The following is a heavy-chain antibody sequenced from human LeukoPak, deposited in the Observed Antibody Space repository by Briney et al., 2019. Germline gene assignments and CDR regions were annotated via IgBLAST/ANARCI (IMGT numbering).Heavy chain of an antibody. CDR3: ARLRYYGMDV. V-gene: IGHV3-48*01. CDR2: ISSSSSTI. CDR1: GFTFSSYS. Sequence: GGSLRLSCAASGFTFSSYSMNWVRQAPGKGLEWVSYISSSSSTIYYADSVKGRFTISRDNAKNSLYLQMNSLRAEDTAVYYCARLRYYGMDVWGQGTTATVSS. J-gene: IGHJ6*02.